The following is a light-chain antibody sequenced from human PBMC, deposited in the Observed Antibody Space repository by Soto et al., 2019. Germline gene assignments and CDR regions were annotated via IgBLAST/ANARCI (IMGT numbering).Light chain of an antibody. Sequence: EIVLTQSPGTLSLSPAERATLSCSASQSVSSSYLAWYQQKPGQAPRLLIYGASSRATGIPDRFSGSGAGTEFTLTISSLQSEDFAVYYCQQYGSSPPDFGGGTKVDIK. J-gene: IGKJ4*01. V-gene: IGKV3-20*01. CDR1: QSVSSSY. CDR3: QQYGSSPPD. CDR2: GAS.